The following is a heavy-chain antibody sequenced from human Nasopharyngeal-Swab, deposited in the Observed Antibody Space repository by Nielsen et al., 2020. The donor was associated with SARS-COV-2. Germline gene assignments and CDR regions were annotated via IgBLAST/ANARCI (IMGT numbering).Heavy chain of an antibody. CDR3: SRDLGYGDYGGGFDY. J-gene: IGHJ4*02. CDR2: INPSGGRT. D-gene: IGHD4-17*01. V-gene: IGHV1-46*01. Sequence: WVRQVPGQGPEWMGIINPSGGRTSYAQKVQGRVTMTRDTSTSTVYMELSSLRSEDTAVYYCSRDLGYGDYGGGFDYWGQGTLVTVSS.